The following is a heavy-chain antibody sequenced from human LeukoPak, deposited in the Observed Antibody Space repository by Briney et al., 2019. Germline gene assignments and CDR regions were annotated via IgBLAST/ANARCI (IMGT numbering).Heavy chain of an antibody. CDR3: ARRGRRDGYNPTFDY. D-gene: IGHD5-24*01. Sequence: SETLSLTCAVYGGSLSGYYWSWIRQPPGKGLEWIGEINHSGSTNYNPSLKSRVTISVDTSKNQFSLKLSSVTAADTAVYYCARRGRRDGYNPTFDYWSQGTLVTVSS. CDR2: INHSGST. CDR1: GGSLSGYY. J-gene: IGHJ4*02. V-gene: IGHV4-34*01.